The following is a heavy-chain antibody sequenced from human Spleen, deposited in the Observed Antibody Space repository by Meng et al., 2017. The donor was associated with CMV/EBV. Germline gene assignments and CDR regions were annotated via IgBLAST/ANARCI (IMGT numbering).Heavy chain of an antibody. D-gene: IGHD1-26*01. CDR3: ASFVGSRGGFNY. V-gene: IGHV4-59*01. J-gene: IGHJ4*02. CDR2: IYYSGST. CDR1: GGSFSGYY. Sequence: GSLRLSCAVYGGSFSGYYWSWIRQPPGKGLEWIGDIYYSGSTNYNPSLKSRVTISVDTSKNQFSLKLSSVTAADTAVYYCASFVGSRGGFNYWGQGSLVTVSS.